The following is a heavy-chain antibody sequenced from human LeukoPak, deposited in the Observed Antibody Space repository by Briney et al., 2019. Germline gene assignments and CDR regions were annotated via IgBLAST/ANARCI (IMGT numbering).Heavy chain of an antibody. CDR3: ARDSVIAVAGFDY. D-gene: IGHD6-19*01. CDR2: ISWNSGSI. J-gene: IGHJ4*02. Sequence: GRSLRLSCAASGFTFDDYAMHWVRQAPGKGLEWVSGISWNSGSIGYADSVKGRFTISRENAKNSLYLQMNSLRAEDTAVYYCARDSVIAVAGFDYWGQGTLVTVSS. V-gene: IGHV3-9*01. CDR1: GFTFDDYA.